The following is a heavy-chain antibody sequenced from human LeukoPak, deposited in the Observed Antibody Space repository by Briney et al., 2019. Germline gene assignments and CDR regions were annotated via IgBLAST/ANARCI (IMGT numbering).Heavy chain of an antibody. V-gene: IGHV4-34*01. D-gene: IGHD4-11*01. CDR1: GGSFSGYY. CDR2: INHSGST. J-gene: IGHJ4*02. Sequence: SETLSLTCAVYGGSFSGYYWSWIRQPPGKGLEWIGEINHSGSTNYNPSLKSRLTISVDTSKNQFSLKLSSVTAADTAVYYCASAEDTVTTEFDYWGQGTLVTVSS. CDR3: ASAEDTVTTEFDY.